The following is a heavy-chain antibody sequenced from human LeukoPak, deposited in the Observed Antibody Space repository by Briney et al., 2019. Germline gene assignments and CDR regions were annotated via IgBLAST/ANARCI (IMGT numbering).Heavy chain of an antibody. CDR2: IWYDGSNK. D-gene: IGHD5-12*01. V-gene: IGHV3-33*01. CDR1: GFTFSSYG. CDR3: ARGVDIVATIAFDY. Sequence: GRSLRLSCAASGFTFSSYGMHWVRQAPGKGLEWVAFIWYDGSNKYYADSVKGRFTISRDNSKNTLYLQMNSLRAEDTAVYYCARGVDIVATIAFDYWGQGTLVTVSS. J-gene: IGHJ4*02.